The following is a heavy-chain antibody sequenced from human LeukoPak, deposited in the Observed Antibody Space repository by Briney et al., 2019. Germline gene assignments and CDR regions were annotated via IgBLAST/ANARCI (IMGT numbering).Heavy chain of an antibody. Sequence: SETLSLTCSVSGGSIGSYHWSWIRQPPGNGLEWIGHVHYTWNTKYNPSLTGRVSISLDRSKNQFSLSLTSVTAADTAVYYCARVASKGGMDVWGQGTTVTVSS. CDR3: ARVASKGGMDV. CDR2: VHYTWNT. CDR1: GGSIGSYH. V-gene: IGHV4-59*01. D-gene: IGHD5/OR15-5a*01. J-gene: IGHJ6*02.